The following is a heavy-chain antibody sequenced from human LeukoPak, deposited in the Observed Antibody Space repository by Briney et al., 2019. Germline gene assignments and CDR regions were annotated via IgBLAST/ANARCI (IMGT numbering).Heavy chain of an antibody. D-gene: IGHD1-1*01. Sequence: PGGSLRLSCAASGFSFSTYGMHWVRQAPGKGLEWVAFIRYNVLSKYYADSVKGRFTISRDDSKNTLDLQMNSLRAEDTAVYYCAKGNDAPSTSWDYYDMDVWGKGTTVTVSS. CDR2: IRYNVLSK. V-gene: IGHV3-30*02. CDR1: GFSFSTYG. CDR3: AKGNDAPSTSWDYYDMDV. J-gene: IGHJ6*03.